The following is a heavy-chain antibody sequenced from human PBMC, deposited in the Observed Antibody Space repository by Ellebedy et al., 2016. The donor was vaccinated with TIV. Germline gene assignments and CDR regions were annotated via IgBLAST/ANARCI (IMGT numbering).Heavy chain of an antibody. V-gene: IGHV1-18*01. D-gene: IGHD5-18*01. CDR2: ISAYNGNT. Sequence: ASVKVSXXASGYTFTSYGISWVRQAPGQGLEWMGWISAYNGNTNYAQKLQGRVTMTTDTSTSTAYMELRSLRSDDTAVYYCAREYELWGPFDYWGKGTLVTVSS. CDR3: AREYELWGPFDY. CDR1: GYTFTSYG. J-gene: IGHJ4*02.